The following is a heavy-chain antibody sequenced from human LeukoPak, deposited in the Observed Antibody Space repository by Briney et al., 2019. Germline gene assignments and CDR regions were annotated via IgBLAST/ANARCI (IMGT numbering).Heavy chain of an antibody. Sequence: ASVKVSCKACGYTFTGYYMHGVRQAPGQGLEWMGWINPNSGGTNYAQKFQGWVTMTRDTSISTAYMELSRLRSDHTAVYYCARSFGVVYGMDVWGQGTTVTVPS. D-gene: IGHD3-3*01. CDR3: ARSFGVVYGMDV. CDR1: GYTFTGYY. V-gene: IGHV1-2*04. J-gene: IGHJ6*02. CDR2: INPNSGGT.